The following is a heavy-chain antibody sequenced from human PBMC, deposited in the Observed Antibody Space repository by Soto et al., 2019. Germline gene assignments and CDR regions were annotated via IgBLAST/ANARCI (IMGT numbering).Heavy chain of an antibody. J-gene: IGHJ4*02. V-gene: IGHV2-5*02. CDR1: GFSLTTSGVG. D-gene: IGHD3-3*01. Sequence: QITLNESGPTVVRPTETLTLTCRFSGFSLTTSGVGVGWIRQSPGKAPEWLALIYWDDDKRYSASPKSSLTITKDTSKNQVVLTVSDLDPTDTATYYCAHRVLRTVFGLVTTTAIYFDFWGQGTPVAVSS. CDR2: IYWDDDK. CDR3: AHRVLRTVFGLVTTTAIYFDF.